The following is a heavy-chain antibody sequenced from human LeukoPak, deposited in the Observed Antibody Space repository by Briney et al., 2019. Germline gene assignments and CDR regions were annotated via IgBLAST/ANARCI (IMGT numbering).Heavy chain of an antibody. D-gene: IGHD2-8*01. CDR2: INHSGGT. J-gene: IGHJ3*02. Sequence: SETLSLTCAVYGGSFSGYYWSWIRQPPGKGLEWIGEINHSGGTNYNPSLKSRVTISVDTSRNQFSLKLSSVTAADTAVYYCARGRLVYANAFDIWGQGTMVTVSS. CDR1: GGSFSGYY. CDR3: ARGRLVYANAFDI. V-gene: IGHV4-34*01.